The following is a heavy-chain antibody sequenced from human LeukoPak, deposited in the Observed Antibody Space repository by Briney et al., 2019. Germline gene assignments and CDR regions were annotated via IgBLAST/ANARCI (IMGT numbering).Heavy chain of an antibody. J-gene: IGHJ3*02. V-gene: IGHV1-2*06. CDR2: INPNSGGT. D-gene: IGHD1-1*01. CDR3: ARDLERRNDAFDI. Sequence: ASVKVSFKASGYTFTSYYMHWVRQAPGQGLEWMGRINPNSGGTNYAQKFQGRVTMTGDTSISTAYMELSRLRSDDTAVYYCARDLERRNDAFDIWGQGTMVTVSS. CDR1: GYTFTSYY.